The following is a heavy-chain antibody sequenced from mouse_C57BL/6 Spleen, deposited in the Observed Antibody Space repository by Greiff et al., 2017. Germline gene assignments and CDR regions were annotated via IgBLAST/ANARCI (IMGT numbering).Heavy chain of an antibody. CDR1: GYTFTSYD. Sequence: VQLQQSGPELVKPGASVKLSCKASGYTFTSYDINWVKQRPGQGLEWIGWIYPRDGSTKYNEKFKGKATLTVDTSSSTAYMELHSLTSEDSAVYFCARTTVVPYWYFDVWGTGTTVTVSS. V-gene: IGHV1-85*01. CDR2: IYPRDGST. D-gene: IGHD1-1*01. J-gene: IGHJ1*03. CDR3: ARTTVVPYWYFDV.